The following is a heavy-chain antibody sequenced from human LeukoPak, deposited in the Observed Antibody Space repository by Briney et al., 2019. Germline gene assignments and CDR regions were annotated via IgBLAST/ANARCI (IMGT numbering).Heavy chain of an antibody. V-gene: IGHV3-21*01. J-gene: IGHJ5*02. D-gene: IGHD3-10*01. CDR3: AREGTPYCFAP. CDR1: GFTFSSYS. Sequence: PGRSLRPASAASGFTFSSYSMDWVRQAPGEGLEWVSSISSSSSYIYYADSVKGRFTISRDNAKNSLYLQMNSLRAEDTAVYYCAREGTPYCFAPWGQGTLVTVSS. CDR2: ISSSSSYI.